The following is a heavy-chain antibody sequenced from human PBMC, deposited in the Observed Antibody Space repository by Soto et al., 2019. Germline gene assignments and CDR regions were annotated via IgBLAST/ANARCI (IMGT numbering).Heavy chain of an antibody. J-gene: IGHJ4*02. D-gene: IGHD6-6*01. V-gene: IGHV3-30-3*01. CDR1: GFTFSSYA. CDR2: ISYDGSNK. CDR3: AREGYGIAARLHFDY. Sequence: QVQLVESGGGVVQPGRSLRLSCAASGFTFSSYAMHWVRQAPGKGLEWVAVISYDGSNKYYADSVKGRFTISRDNSKNTLYLQINSLRAEDTAVYFFAREGYGIAARLHFDYWGQGTLVTVSS.